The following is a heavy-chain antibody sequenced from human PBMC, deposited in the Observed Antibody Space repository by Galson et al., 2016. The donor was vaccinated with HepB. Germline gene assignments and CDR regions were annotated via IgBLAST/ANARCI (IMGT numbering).Heavy chain of an antibody. J-gene: IGHJ4*02. D-gene: IGHD6-13*01. CDR2: ISGSGGGT. V-gene: IGHV3-23*01. CDR3: ASTGYNRRLDF. CDR1: GFTFSNFA. Sequence: LRLSCAASGFTFSNFAMTWVRQAPGKGLEWVSHISGSGGGTYYADSVKGRFTISRDNSKNTVYLQMDSLRVEDTAVYYCASTGYNRRLDFSGQGTLVTVSS.